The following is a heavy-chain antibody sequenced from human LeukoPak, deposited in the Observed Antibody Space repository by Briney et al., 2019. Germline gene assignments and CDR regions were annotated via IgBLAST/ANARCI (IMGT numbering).Heavy chain of an antibody. CDR2: INSDGSIT. CDR1: GFTISTYW. V-gene: IGHV3-74*01. D-gene: IGHD3-9*01. CDR3: ARGSGFGV. Sequence: GGSLRLSCVASGFTISTYWMHWVRQVPGKGLVRVSGINSDGSITHYADSVRGRFTIPRDNAKNTLYLQMNSLRAEDTAVYYCARGSGFGVWGQGTLVTVSS. J-gene: IGHJ4*02.